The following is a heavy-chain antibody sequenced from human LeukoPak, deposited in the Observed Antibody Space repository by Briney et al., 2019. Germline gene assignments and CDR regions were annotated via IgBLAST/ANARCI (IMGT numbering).Heavy chain of an antibody. CDR3: AKIEGSGSYYNTRWHAGSIDY. D-gene: IGHD3-10*01. Sequence: GGSLRLSCAASGFTFSSSAMSWVRQAPGKGLEWVSAISNNGGYTYYADSVQGRFTISRDNSKNTLYLQMSSLRAEDTAVYYCAKIEGSGSYYNTRWHAGSIDYWGQGTLVTVSS. J-gene: IGHJ4*02. CDR2: ISNNGGYT. V-gene: IGHV3-23*01. CDR1: GFTFSSSA.